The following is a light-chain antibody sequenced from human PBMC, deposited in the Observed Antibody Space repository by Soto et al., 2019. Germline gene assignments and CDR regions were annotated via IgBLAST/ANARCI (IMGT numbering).Light chain of an antibody. Sequence: AIQMTQSPSSLSASVGDRVTITCRASQGIRNDLGWYQQKPGKAPKLLIYPASTLQGGVPSRFSGSGSGTDFTLTISSLQPEDFETYYCLQDYKYPLTFGGGTKVDIK. CDR1: QGIRND. V-gene: IGKV1-6*01. CDR2: PAS. CDR3: LQDYKYPLT. J-gene: IGKJ4*01.